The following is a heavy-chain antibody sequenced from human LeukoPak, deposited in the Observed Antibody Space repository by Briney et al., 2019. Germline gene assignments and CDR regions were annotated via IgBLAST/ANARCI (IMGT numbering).Heavy chain of an antibody. CDR2: ISGSGGST. Sequence: GSLRLSCAASGFTFSSYAMSWVRQAPGKGLEWVSAISGSGGSTYYADSVKGRFTISRDNSKNTLYLQMNSLRAEDTAVYYCARVKSRPWYSSSWYDAFDIWGQGTMVTVSS. D-gene: IGHD6-13*01. CDR1: GFTFSSYA. J-gene: IGHJ3*02. V-gene: IGHV3-23*01. CDR3: ARVKSRPWYSSSWYDAFDI.